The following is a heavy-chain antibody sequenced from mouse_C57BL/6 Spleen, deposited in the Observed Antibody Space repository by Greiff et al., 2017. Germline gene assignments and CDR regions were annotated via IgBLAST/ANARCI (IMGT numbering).Heavy chain of an antibody. Sequence: VQLQQSGPGLVQPSQSLSITCTVSGFSLTSYGVHWVRQSPGKGLEWLGVIWSGGSTDYNAAFISRLSISKDNSKSQVFFKMNSLQADDTAIYYCARHYGSSYDWYFDVWGTGTTVTVSS. D-gene: IGHD1-1*01. CDR1: GFSLTSYG. CDR2: IWSGGST. CDR3: ARHYGSSYDWYFDV. J-gene: IGHJ1*03. V-gene: IGHV2-2*01.